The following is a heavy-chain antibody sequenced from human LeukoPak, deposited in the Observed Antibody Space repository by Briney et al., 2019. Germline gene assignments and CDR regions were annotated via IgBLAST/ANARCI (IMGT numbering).Heavy chain of an antibody. CDR2: IYPVDSDT. J-gene: IGHJ4*02. CDR3: ARSQTIAAVNFDY. Sequence: GESLKISCKGSGYSFTSYWSGWVRQMPGKGLEWMGIIYPVDSDTRYSPSFQGQVTMSADKSMSTAYLQWSSLKASETAMYYCARSQTIAAVNFDYWGQGTLVTVSS. V-gene: IGHV5-51*01. CDR1: GYSFTSYW. D-gene: IGHD6-13*01.